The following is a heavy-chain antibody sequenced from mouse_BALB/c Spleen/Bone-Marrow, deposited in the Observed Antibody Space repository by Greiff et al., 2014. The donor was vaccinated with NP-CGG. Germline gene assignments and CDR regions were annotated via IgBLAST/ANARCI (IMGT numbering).Heavy chain of an antibody. V-gene: IGHV1-9*01. Sequence: VQPQQSGGELMKPGASVKISCKATGYTFSNYWIQWVKQRPGHGPEWIGEILPGSDNTNYNEKFKGKATFTADTSSNTAYMQLSSLTSEDSAVYYCARGNPFDFWGQGTALTVSS. CDR2: ILPGSDNT. CDR1: GYTFSNYW. J-gene: IGHJ2*01. CDR3: ARGNPFDF.